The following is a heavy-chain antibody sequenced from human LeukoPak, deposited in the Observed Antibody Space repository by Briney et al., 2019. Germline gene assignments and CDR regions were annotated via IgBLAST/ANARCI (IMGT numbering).Heavy chain of an antibody. CDR2: VYNNGST. Sequence: SETLSLTCTVSGGSISSYCWSWIRQPPGKGLEWVAYVYNNGSTEYNPALKSRVTISVDTSKNQFSLKVTSVTAADTAVYYCEVGDYWGQGTPVTVSS. D-gene: IGHD2-15*01. CDR3: EVGDY. J-gene: IGHJ4*02. V-gene: IGHV4-59*01. CDR1: GGSISSYC.